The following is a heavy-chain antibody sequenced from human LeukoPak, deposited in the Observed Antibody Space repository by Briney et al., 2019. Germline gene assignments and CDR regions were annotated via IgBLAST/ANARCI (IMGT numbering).Heavy chain of an antibody. D-gene: IGHD6-13*01. CDR2: ISSSGSTI. V-gene: IGHV3-48*03. CDR3: ASTPSPVLAAAGTDYYYYGMDV. CDR1: GFTFSAYA. Sequence: PGGSLRLSCAASGFTFSAYAMSWVRQAPGKGLEWVSYISSSGSTIYYADSVKGRFTISRDNAKNSLYLQMNSLRAEDTAVYYCASTPSPVLAAAGTDYYYYGMDVWGQGTTVTVSS. J-gene: IGHJ6*02.